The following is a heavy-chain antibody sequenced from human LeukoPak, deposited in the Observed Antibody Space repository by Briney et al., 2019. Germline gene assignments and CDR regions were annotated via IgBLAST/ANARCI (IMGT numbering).Heavy chain of an antibody. J-gene: IGHJ4*02. V-gene: IGHV3-74*01. CDR3: ARDPTADDY. D-gene: IGHD2-2*01. Sequence: GGSLRLSCAASGFIFRSYWIHWVRQAPGKGPVWVSRLNSDGSRTNYADSVKGRFTISRDNAKNSLFLQMNSLRAEDTAIYYCARDPTADDYWGQGTLVTVSS. CDR1: GFIFRSYW. CDR2: LNSDGSRT.